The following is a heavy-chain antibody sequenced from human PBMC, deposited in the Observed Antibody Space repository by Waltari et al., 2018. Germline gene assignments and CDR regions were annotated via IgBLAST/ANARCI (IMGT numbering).Heavy chain of an antibody. D-gene: IGHD2-21*01. CDR2: INASGDDT. Sequence: VQLVASGGGLVQLGGSLCLSFAVSGFTFLTYALTWVRQAPGKGLEWISTINASGDDTYCPASEKGRFTMSRDNSRDTLYLQMNRLGADDTAYYYGGEAGECSCGDCYSPDHWGQGTLVTVSS. CDR3: GEAGECSCGDCYSPDH. J-gene: IGHJ4*02. V-gene: IGHV3-23*04. CDR1: GFTFLTYA.